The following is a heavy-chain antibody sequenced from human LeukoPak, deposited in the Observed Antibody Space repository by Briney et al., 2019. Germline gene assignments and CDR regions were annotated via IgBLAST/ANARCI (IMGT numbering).Heavy chain of an antibody. CDR2: IYYSGST. D-gene: IGHD4-17*01. Sequence: SQTLSLTCTVSGGSISSGGYYWSWIRQHPGKGLEWIGYIYYSGSTYYNPSLKSRVTISVDTSKNQFSLKLSSVTAADTAVYYCARYDYGDCWFDPWGPGNPGHRLL. CDR1: GGSISSGGYY. J-gene: IGHJ5*02. V-gene: IGHV4-31*03. CDR3: ARYDYGDCWFDP.